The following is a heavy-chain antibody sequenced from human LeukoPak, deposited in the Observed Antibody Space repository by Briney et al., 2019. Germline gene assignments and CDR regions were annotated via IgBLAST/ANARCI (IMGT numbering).Heavy chain of an antibody. D-gene: IGHD2-2*01. V-gene: IGHV1-2*02. CDR2: INPNSGGT. CDR1: GYIFTNFD. J-gene: IGHJ4*02. CDR3: ARAIPLGYCSSTSCPPLFDY. Sequence: ASVKVSCKTSGYIFTNFDINWVRQAPGQGLEWMGWINPNSGGTNYAQKFQGRVTMTRDTSISTAYMELSRLRSDDTAVYYCARAIPLGYCSSTSCPPLFDYWGQGTLVTVSS.